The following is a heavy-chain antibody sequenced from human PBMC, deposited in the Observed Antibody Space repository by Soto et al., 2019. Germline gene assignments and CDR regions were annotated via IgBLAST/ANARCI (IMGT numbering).Heavy chain of an antibody. CDR2: IAGGGIEI. V-gene: IGHV3-23*01. J-gene: IGHJ3*01. Sequence: EVQLLESGGGLVQPGGSLRLSCAASGFTFSTYAMSWVRQAPGKGPEWVSSIAGGGIEIGYADSVKGRFTISRDVAESRPSVQIDSLRAEDTAVYYCAKDRMDYNSVWDPFDVLGLGTLVTVSS. CDR1: GFTFSTYA. D-gene: IGHD3-16*01. CDR3: AKDRMDYNSVWDPFDV.